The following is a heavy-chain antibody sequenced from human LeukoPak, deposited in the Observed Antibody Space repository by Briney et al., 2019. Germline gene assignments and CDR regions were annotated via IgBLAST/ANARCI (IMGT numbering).Heavy chain of an antibody. D-gene: IGHD3-22*01. CDR3: ARVWRYYYDSSGPLGAFDI. CDR2: MNPNSGNT. Sequence: RASVKVSCKASGYTFTSYDINWVRQATGQGLEWMGWMNPNSGNTGYAQKFQGRVTMTRNTSISTAYMELSRLRSDDTAVYYCARVWRYYYDSSGPLGAFDIWGQGTMVTVSS. V-gene: IGHV1-8*01. J-gene: IGHJ3*02. CDR1: GYTFTSYD.